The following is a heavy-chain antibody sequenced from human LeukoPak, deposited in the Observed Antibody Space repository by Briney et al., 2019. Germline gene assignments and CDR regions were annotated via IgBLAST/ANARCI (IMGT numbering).Heavy chain of an antibody. J-gene: IGHJ6*03. Sequence: GGSLRLSCAASGFTFSSYSMNWVRQAPGKGLERVSAISGSGGSTYYADSVKGRFTISRDNSKNTLYLQMNSLRAEDTAVYYCAKVNMVRRYYYYYYMDVWGKGTTVTISS. CDR3: AKVNMVRRYYYYYYMDV. D-gene: IGHD3-10*01. CDR2: ISGSGGST. V-gene: IGHV3-23*01. CDR1: GFTFSSYS.